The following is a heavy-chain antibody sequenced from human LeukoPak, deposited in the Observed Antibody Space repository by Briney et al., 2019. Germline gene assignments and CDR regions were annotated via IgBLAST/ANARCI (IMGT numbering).Heavy chain of an antibody. CDR1: RFTFSSYE. Sequence: GGSLRLSCATSRFTFSSYELNWVRHAPGEGAEWGSHINSGGSTIYYADSVKGRFTISRDNAKNSLYLQMNSLRAEDTAVYYCARDKWGAVAGYNRFDPWGQGTLVTVSS. J-gene: IGHJ5*02. D-gene: IGHD6-19*01. CDR2: INSGGSTI. CDR3: ARDKWGAVAGYNRFDP. V-gene: IGHV3-48*03.